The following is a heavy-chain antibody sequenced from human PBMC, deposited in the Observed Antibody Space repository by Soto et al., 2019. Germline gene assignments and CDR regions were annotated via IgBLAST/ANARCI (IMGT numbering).Heavy chain of an antibody. CDR1: GYTFTGYY. Sequence: ASVKVSCKASGYTFTGYYMHWVRQAPGQGLEWMGWINPNSGGTNYAQKFQGWVTMTRDTSISTAYMELSRLRSDDTAVYYCARAEYYYDSSGYPNNWFDPWGQGTLVTVSS. D-gene: IGHD3-22*01. J-gene: IGHJ5*02. V-gene: IGHV1-2*04. CDR3: ARAEYYYDSSGYPNNWFDP. CDR2: INPNSGGT.